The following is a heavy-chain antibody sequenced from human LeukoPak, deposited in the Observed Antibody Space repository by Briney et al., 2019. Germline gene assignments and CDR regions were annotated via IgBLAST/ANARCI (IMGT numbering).Heavy chain of an antibody. J-gene: IGHJ4*02. CDR1: GFTFTTYA. V-gene: IGHV3-30-3*01. D-gene: IGHD4-23*01. CDR2: ISYDGSNK. Sequence: GGSLRLSCTASGFTFTTYAMHWVRQAPGKGLEWVAVISYDGSNKYYADSVKGRFPISRDNSKSTLYLQMNSLRAEDTAVYYCAKDLHYTVVTPFDYWGQGTLVTVSS. CDR3: AKDLHYTVVTPFDY.